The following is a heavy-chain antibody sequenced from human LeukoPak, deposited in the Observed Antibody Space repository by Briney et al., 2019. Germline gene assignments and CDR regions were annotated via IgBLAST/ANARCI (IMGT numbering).Heavy chain of an antibody. CDR1: GFTFSSYA. CDR2: ISGSGEST. V-gene: IGHV3-23*01. Sequence: PGGSLRLSCAASGFTFSSYALSWVRHTPGKGLECVSGISGSGESTYYADSVEGRFTISRDRNTVTLQMTSLRADDTAVYYCEQAGYWGQGALVTVSS. J-gene: IGHJ4*02. CDR3: EQAGY. D-gene: IGHD6-13*01.